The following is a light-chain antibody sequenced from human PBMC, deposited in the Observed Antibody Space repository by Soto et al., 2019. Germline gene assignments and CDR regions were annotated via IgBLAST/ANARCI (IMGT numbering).Light chain of an antibody. CDR1: QTVTSGY. J-gene: IGKJ1*01. Sequence: IELTQSPGTLSLSPGERATLSCRASQTVTSGYLAWYQQRPGQTPRLLMYGASTRATGIPDRFSGSGSGTYFTLIISRLEAEDFALYYWQQYSWTRTFGEGTKVEIK. V-gene: IGKV3-20*01. CDR2: GAS. CDR3: QQYSWTRT.